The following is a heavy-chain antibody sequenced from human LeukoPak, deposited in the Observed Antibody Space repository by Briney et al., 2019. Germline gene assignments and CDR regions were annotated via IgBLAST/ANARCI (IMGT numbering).Heavy chain of an antibody. V-gene: IGHV4-39*07. CDR2: IYYSGST. Sequence: SETLSLTCTVSGGSISSSSYYWGWIRQPPGKGLEWIGSIYYSGSTYYNPSLKSRVTISVDTSKNQFSLKLSSVTAADTAVHYCARDRASSSSDCWFDPWGQGTLVTVSS. CDR1: GGSISSSSYY. J-gene: IGHJ5*02. CDR3: ARDRASSSSDCWFDP. D-gene: IGHD6-6*01.